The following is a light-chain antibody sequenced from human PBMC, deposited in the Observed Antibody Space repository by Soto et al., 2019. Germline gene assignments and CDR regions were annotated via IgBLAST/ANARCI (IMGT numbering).Light chain of an antibody. Sequence: QSVLTQSPSVSAAPGQKVTISCSGSSSNIGNNYVSWYQQLPGTAPKLLIYDNNKRPSGIPDRFSGSKSGTSGTLDITGLQTGDDADYYCATWYGSLPGEGFGGGTKLTVL. V-gene: IGLV1-51*01. J-gene: IGLJ2*01. CDR2: DNN. CDR3: ATWYGSLPGEG. CDR1: SSNIGNNY.